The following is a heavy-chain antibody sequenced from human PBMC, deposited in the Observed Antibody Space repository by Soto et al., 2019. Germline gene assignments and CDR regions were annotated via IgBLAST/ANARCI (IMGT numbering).Heavy chain of an antibody. J-gene: IGHJ5*02. Sequence: SETLSLTCAVYGGSFSGYYWSWIRQTPGKGLEWIGEINPSGSTNYNPSLKSRVSISVDTSKNQFSLKLSSVTAADTVVYYCATYGINSSGYYGGDWFDPWGQGTLVT. CDR2: INPSGST. CDR3: ATYGINSSGYYGGDWFDP. D-gene: IGHD6-19*01. V-gene: IGHV4-34*01. CDR1: GGSFSGYY.